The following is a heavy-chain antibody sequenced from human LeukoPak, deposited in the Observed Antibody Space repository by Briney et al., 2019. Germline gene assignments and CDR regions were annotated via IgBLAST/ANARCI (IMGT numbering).Heavy chain of an antibody. CDR2: IYHSGST. J-gene: IGHJ4*02. Sequence: SETLSLTCTVSGYSISSGYYWDWIRQPPGRGLEWIGSIYHSGSTYYNPSLKSRVTISVDTSKNQFSLKLSSVTAADTAVYYCARDLGSGYGVLGFDYWGQGTLVTVSS. CDR1: GYSISSGYY. D-gene: IGHD5-12*01. V-gene: IGHV4-38-2*02. CDR3: ARDLGSGYGVLGFDY.